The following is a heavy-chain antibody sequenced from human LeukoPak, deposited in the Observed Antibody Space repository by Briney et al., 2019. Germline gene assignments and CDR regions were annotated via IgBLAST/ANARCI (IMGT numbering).Heavy chain of an antibody. V-gene: IGHV1-46*01. CDR1: VYTCTSYY. J-gene: IGHJ4*02. CDR2: INPSGGST. CDR3: ARSRFLEWLLNFDY. Sequence: ASVKVSFKASVYTCTSYYMHWVRQAPRQGLEWMGIINPSGGSTSYAQKFQGRVTMTRGTSTSTVYMELSSLRSEDTAVYYCARSRFLEWLLNFDYWGQGTRVTVSS. D-gene: IGHD3-3*01.